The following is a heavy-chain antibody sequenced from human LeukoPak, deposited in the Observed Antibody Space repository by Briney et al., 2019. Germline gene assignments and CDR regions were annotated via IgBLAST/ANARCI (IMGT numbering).Heavy chain of an antibody. J-gene: IGHJ6*03. CDR3: ARATKGVVGYSYVLYYYYMDV. D-gene: IGHD5-18*01. Sequence: PSETLSLTCTVSGGSISSYYWSWIRQPPGKGLEWIGYTYYSGSTNYNPSLKSRVTISVDTSKNQFSLKLSSVTAADTAVYYCARATKGVVGYSYVLYYYYMDVWGKGTTVTVSS. CDR2: TYYSGST. CDR1: GGSISSYY. V-gene: IGHV4-59*01.